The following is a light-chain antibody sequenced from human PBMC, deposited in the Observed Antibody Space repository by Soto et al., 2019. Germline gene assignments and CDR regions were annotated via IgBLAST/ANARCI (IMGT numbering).Light chain of an antibody. V-gene: IGLV2-14*01. Sequence: QSVLTQPASVPGSPGQSITISCTGTSSDVGGYNSVSWYQQHPGKAPKLMIYNVSNRPSGVSNRFSGSKSGNTASLTISGLQAEDEADYYCSSYTSSSTYVFGTGTKVTVL. CDR3: SSYTSSSTYV. J-gene: IGLJ1*01. CDR1: SSDVGGYNS. CDR2: NVS.